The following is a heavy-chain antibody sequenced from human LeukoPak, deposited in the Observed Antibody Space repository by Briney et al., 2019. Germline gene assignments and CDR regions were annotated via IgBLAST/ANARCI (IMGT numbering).Heavy chain of an antibody. V-gene: IGHV3-9*01. CDR1: GFTFDDYA. J-gene: IGHJ6*02. CDR3: AKDISPIAVAGTIYYYYGMDV. Sequence: GGSLRLSCAASGFTFDDYAMHWVRQAPGKGLEWVSGISWNSGSIGYADSVKGRFTISRDNAKNSLYLQMNSLRAEDTALYYCAKDISPIAVAGTIYYYYGMDVWGQGTTVTVSS. CDR2: ISWNSGSI. D-gene: IGHD6-19*01.